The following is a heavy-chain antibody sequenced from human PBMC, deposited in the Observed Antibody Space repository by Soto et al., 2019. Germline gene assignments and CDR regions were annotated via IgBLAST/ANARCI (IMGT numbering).Heavy chain of an antibody. D-gene: IGHD2-8*01. CDR2: INNVGRT. J-gene: IGHJ5*02. CDR3: ARSFCRDAIRCNWFDP. Sequence: LQESGPGLVKPSETLSLTCTVSGDPSSSYYWGWIRQPPGKGLHWIAYINNVGRTNYNPSIKGRVTISLDTSKNHLSLSLTSVTAADTAVYYCARSFCRDAIRCNWFDPWGQGTLVTVSS. CDR1: GDPSSSYY. V-gene: IGHV4-59*01.